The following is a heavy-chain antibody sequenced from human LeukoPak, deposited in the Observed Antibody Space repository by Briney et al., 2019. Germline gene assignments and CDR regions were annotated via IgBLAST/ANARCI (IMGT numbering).Heavy chain of an antibody. CDR3: ARDTREEWYFLLGVYYYYGMDV. J-gene: IGHJ6*02. CDR1: GFTFSSYG. CDR2: IWYDGSNK. Sequence: GGSLRLSCAASGFTFSSYGMHRVRQAPGKGLEWVAVIWYDGSNKYYADSVKGRFTISRDNSKNTLYLQMNSLRAEDTAVYYCARDTREEWYFLLGVYYYYGMDVWGQGTTVTVSS. D-gene: IGHD3-3*01. V-gene: IGHV3-33*01.